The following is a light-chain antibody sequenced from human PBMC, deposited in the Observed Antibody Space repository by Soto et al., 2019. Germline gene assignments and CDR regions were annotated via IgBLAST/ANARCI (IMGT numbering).Light chain of an antibody. Sequence: ETVLTQSPGALSLSPGERATLSCRASQSVSSSSLAWYQQRPGQAPRLLIYGASTRATGIPARFSGSGSGTEFTLTISSLQSEDFAVYYCQQFNYWPPITFGQGKRLEIK. CDR2: GAS. CDR3: QQFNYWPPIT. J-gene: IGKJ5*01. CDR1: QSVSSS. V-gene: IGKV3-15*01.